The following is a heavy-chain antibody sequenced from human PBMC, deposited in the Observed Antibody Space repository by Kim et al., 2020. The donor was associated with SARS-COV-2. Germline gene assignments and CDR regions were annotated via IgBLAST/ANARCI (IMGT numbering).Heavy chain of an antibody. Sequence: SETLSLTCTVSGGSISSGGYYWSWIRQHPGKGLEWIGYIYYSGSTYYNPSLKSRVTISVDTSKNQFSLKLSSVTAADTAVYYCARDPFGGYSSGLGGMDVWGQGTTVTVSS. J-gene: IGHJ6*02. CDR2: IYYSGST. CDR1: GGSISSGGYY. D-gene: IGHD6-19*01. V-gene: IGHV4-31*03. CDR3: ARDPFGGYSSGLGGMDV.